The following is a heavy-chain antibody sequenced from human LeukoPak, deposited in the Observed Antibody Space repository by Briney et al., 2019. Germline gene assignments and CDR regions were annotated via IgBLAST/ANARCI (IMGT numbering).Heavy chain of an antibody. CDR1: GLTLSNYW. CDR3: ARTILGPYYYMDV. J-gene: IGHJ6*03. CDR2: IKPDGSEK. D-gene: IGHD2-21*01. Sequence: GGSLRLSCVAPGLTLSNYWMSWVRQAPGKGLEWVATIKPDGSEKYYVDSVKGRFTISRDNAKRSLYLQMDSLRAEDTAVYYCARTILGPYYYMDVWGKGTTVTISS. V-gene: IGHV3-7*01.